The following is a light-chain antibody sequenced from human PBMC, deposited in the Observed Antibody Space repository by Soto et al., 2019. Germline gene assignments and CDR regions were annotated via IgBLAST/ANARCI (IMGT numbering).Light chain of an antibody. CDR1: QSVSSTD. CDR3: QQYGTSPYT. V-gene: IGKV3-20*01. CDR2: GAS. J-gene: IGKJ2*01. Sequence: EIVLTQSPGTLSLSPGERATLSCRASQSVSSTDLAWYQQKPGQAPRLLVYGASTRATGIPDRFSGSGSGEDFNLTISSLEPEDFAVYYCQQYGTSPYTFGQGTNLEIK.